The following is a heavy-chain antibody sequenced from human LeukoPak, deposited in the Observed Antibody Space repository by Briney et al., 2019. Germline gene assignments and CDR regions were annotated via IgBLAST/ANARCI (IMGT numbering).Heavy chain of an antibody. Sequence: SETLSLTCAVYGGSFSGYYWSWIRQPPGKGREWIGEINHSGSTNYNPSLKSRVTISVDTSKNQFSLKLSSVTAADTAVYYCARERDYWGQGTLVTVSS. V-gene: IGHV4-34*01. J-gene: IGHJ4*02. CDR1: GGSFSGYY. CDR2: INHSGST. CDR3: ARERDY.